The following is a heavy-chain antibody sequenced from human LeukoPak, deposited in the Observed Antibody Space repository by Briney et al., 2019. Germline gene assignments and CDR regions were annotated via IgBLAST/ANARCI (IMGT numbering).Heavy chain of an antibody. V-gene: IGHV3-48*01. Sequence: GGSLRLSCAASGFNFSIYSMNWVRQAPGKGLEWVSYISSSTGTIYYVDSVKGRFTISRDNAKNILYLQMNSLNAEDTAVYYCAKDEVVPGYYYTDVWGRGTTVTISS. CDR1: GFNFSIYS. CDR3: AKDEVVPGYYYTDV. D-gene: IGHD2-2*01. J-gene: IGHJ6*03. CDR2: ISSSTGTI.